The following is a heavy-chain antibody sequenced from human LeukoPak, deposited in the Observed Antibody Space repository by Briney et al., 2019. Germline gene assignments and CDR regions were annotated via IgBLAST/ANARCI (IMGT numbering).Heavy chain of an antibody. V-gene: IGHV1-46*01. D-gene: IGHD3-3*01. Sequence: GASVRVSCKASGYPFSAHFLNWVRQAPGQGLEWMGIINPSGGSTSYAQKFQGRVTMTRDTSTSTVYMELSSLRSEDTAVYYCARSRPVETIFGVGDFDYWGQGTLVTVSS. CDR3: ARSRPVETIFGVGDFDY. CDR1: GYPFSAHF. J-gene: IGHJ4*02. CDR2: INPSGGST.